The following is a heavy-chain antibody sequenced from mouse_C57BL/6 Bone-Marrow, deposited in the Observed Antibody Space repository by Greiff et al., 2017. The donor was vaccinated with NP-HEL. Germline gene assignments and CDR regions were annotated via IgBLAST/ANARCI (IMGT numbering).Heavy chain of an antibody. J-gene: IGHJ1*03. CDR2: IWTGGGT. Sequence: VHLVESGPGLVAPSQSLSITCPVSGFSLTSYAISWVRQPPGKGLEWLGVIWTGGGTNYNSALKSRLSISKDNSKSQVFLKMNRLQTDDTARYYCARKKDYGSSYGWYFDVWGTGTTVTVSS. CDR1: GFSLTSYA. D-gene: IGHD1-1*01. CDR3: ARKKDYGSSYGWYFDV. V-gene: IGHV2-9-1*01.